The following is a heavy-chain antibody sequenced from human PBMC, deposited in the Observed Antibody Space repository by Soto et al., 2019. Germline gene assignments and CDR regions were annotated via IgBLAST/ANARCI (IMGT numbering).Heavy chain of an antibody. Sequence: GGSLRLSCAASGFTFSSYSMNWVRQAPGKGLEWVSSISSSSSYIYYADSVKGRFTISRDNAKNSLYLQMNSLRAEDTAVYYCARDYCSSTSCYAPLYYYYYMDVWGKGTTVTVSS. CDR2: ISSSSSYI. CDR1: GFTFSSYS. CDR3: ARDYCSSTSCYAPLYYYYYMDV. D-gene: IGHD2-2*01. V-gene: IGHV3-21*01. J-gene: IGHJ6*03.